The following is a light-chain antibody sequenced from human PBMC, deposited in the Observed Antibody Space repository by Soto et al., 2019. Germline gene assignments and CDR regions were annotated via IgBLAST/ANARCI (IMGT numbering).Light chain of an antibody. CDR1: QSVRSSY. J-gene: IGKJ1*01. CDR2: AAS. V-gene: IGKV3-20*01. CDR3: QQYGSSPWT. Sequence: EIVLTQSPDTLSLSPGESATLSCRASQSVRSSYLAWYQQTPGQTPRLLIYAASSRATGIPDRFSGSGSGTDFTLTIIRLEPEDFAVYYCQQYGSSPWTFGQGTKVGIK.